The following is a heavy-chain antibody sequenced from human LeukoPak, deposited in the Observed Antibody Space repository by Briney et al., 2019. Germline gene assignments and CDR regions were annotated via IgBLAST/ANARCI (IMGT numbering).Heavy chain of an antibody. V-gene: IGHV4-4*07. CDR1: GVSISSYY. CDR2: IYTSGST. J-gene: IGHJ6*03. D-gene: IGHD6-13*01. Sequence: SETLSLTCNVSGVSISSYYWSWMRQPPGKGLEWVGRIYTSGSTNYNPSLKSRVTMSVDTSKNQFSLKLSSVTAADTAVYYCARSRDSSSWSYYYYYYMDVWGKGTTVTVSS. CDR3: ARSRDSSSWSYYYYYYMDV.